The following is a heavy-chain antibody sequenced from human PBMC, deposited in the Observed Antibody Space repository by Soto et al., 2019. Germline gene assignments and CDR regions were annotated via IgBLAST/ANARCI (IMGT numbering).Heavy chain of an antibody. CDR1: GGTFSSYA. D-gene: IGHD3-22*01. V-gene: IGHV1-69*13. CDR3: ASPNTYYYDSSGYDFDY. J-gene: IGHJ4*02. CDR2: IIPIFGTA. Sequence: GASVKVSCKASGGTFSSYAISWVRQAPGQGLEWMGGIIPIFGTANYAQKFQGRVTITADESTGTAYMELSSLRSEDTAVYYCASPNTYYYDSSGYDFDYWGQGTLVTVSS.